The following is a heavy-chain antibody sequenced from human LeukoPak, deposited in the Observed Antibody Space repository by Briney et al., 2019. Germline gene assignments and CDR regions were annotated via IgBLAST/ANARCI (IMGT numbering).Heavy chain of an antibody. CDR2: INAGNGDT. CDR1: GYTFTGYA. CDR3: ARDRGGTGDFDY. J-gene: IGHJ4*02. Sequence: ASVKVSCKASGYTFTGYAMHWVRRAPGQRLEWMGWINAGNGDTKYSQKFQGRVTIARDTSASTAYMELSSLRSEDTAVYYCARDRGGTGDFDYWGQGTLFTVSS. D-gene: IGHD1-1*01. V-gene: IGHV1-3*01.